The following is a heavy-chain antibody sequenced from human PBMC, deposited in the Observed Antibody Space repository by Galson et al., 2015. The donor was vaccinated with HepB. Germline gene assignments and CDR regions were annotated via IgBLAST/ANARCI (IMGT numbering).Heavy chain of an antibody. D-gene: IGHD3-10*01. CDR2: IRSKAYGGTT. CDR1: GFTFGDYA. J-gene: IGHJ6*02. V-gene: IGHV3-49*03. CDR3: TLDYGSGSYRAGYYYYGMDV. Sequence: SLRLSCAASGFTFGDYAMSWFRQAPGKGLEWVGFIRSKAYGGTTEYAASVKGRFTISRDESKSIAYLQMNSLKTEDTAVYYCTLDYGSGSYRAGYYYYGMDVWGQGTTVTVSS.